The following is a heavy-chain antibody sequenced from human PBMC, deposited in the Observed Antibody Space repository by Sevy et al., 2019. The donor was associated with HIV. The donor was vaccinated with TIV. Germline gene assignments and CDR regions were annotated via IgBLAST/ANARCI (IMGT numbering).Heavy chain of an antibody. CDR3: TIDPVHFL. V-gene: IGHV3-15*05. CDR1: GFTFSNVW. CDR2: IRSKTDGGTT. Sequence: GGSLRLSCAASGFTFSNVWMSWVRQVPGKGLEWVGRIRSKTDGGTTDYVAPVKGRFTISRDDSRNMLYLQMKSLETEDTAFYYCTIDPVHFLWGQGTLVTVSS. J-gene: IGHJ4*02. D-gene: IGHD6-6*01.